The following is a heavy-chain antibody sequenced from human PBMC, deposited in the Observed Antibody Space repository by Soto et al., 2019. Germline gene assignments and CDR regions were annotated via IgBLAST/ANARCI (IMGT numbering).Heavy chain of an antibody. V-gene: IGHV3-7*01. CDR1: GFIFRNYW. Sequence: EVQLMESGGGLVQPGGSLRLSCEASGFIFRNYWMSWVRQAPGKGLEWVANINQDGSEKDYVGSVRGRFSISRDNAKNSLYLQVNRLRVEDTAIYFCARDPTGSTWGYFDSWGQGTLVTVSS. D-gene: IGHD1-1*01. CDR3: ARDPTGSTWGYFDS. CDR2: INQDGSEK. J-gene: IGHJ4*02.